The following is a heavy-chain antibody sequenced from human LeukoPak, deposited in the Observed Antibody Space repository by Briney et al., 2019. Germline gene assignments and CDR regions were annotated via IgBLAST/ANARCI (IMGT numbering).Heavy chain of an antibody. J-gene: IGHJ3*02. CDR1: GGSFSGYY. CDR3: ARRRPKMGMATHQAFDI. V-gene: IGHV4-34*01. D-gene: IGHD5-24*01. CDR2: INHSGST. Sequence: SETLSLTCAVYGGSFSGYYWSWIRQPPGKGLEWIGEINHSGSTNYNPSLKSRVTISVDTSKNQFSLKLSSVTAADTAVYYCARRRPKMGMATHQAFDIWGQGTMVTVSS.